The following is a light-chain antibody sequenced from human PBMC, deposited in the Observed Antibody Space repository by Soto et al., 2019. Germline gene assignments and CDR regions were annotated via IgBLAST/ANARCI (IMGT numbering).Light chain of an antibody. CDR3: QQLFMYPPT. V-gene: IGKV1-9*01. J-gene: IGKJ3*01. CDR2: SAS. Sequence: IQLTHSPSSLYTSMGDRDTITCQASQGIINYLAWYQPTPETVPKLLIYSASTLQGGVPSRFSGSGSGTDFTLTVSSLQPEDLATYYCQQLFMYPPTFGPGTKVDIK. CDR1: QGIINY.